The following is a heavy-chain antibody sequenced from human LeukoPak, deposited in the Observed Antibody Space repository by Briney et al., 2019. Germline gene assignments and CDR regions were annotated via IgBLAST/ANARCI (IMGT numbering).Heavy chain of an antibody. CDR1: GGSFSGYY. CDR2: INHSGST. CDR3: ARDDYGDYPFFDY. V-gene: IGHV4-34*01. D-gene: IGHD4-17*01. Sequence: SETLSLTCAVYGGSFSGYYWSWIRQPPGKGLEWIGEINHSGSTNYNPSLKSRVTISVDTSKNQFSLKLSSVTAADTAVYYCARDDYGDYPFFDYWGQGTLVTVSS. J-gene: IGHJ4*02.